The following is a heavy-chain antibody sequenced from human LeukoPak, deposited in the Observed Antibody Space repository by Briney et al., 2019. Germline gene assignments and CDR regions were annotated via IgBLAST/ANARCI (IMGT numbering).Heavy chain of an antibody. D-gene: IGHD2-2*02. V-gene: IGHV1-2*02. CDR3: ARAGEDCSSTSCYSGYYFDY. CDR2: INPNSGGT. Sequence: GASVTVSCKASGYTFTGYYMHWVRQAPGQGLEWMGWINPNSGGTNYAQKFQGRVTMTRDTSISTAYMELSRLRSDDTAVYYCARAGEDCSSTSCYSGYYFDYWGQGTLVTVSS. J-gene: IGHJ4*02. CDR1: GYTFTGYY.